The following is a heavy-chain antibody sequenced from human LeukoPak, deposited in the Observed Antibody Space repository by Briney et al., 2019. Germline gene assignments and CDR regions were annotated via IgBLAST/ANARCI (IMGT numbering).Heavy chain of an antibody. J-gene: IGHJ5*02. CDR3: ARESAAWFDP. D-gene: IGHD6-25*01. CDR1: GGSISSGSYY. V-gene: IGHV4-61*02. Sequence: SQTLSLTCSVSGGSISSGSYYWSWIRQPAGKGLEWIGRIFITGSTNYNPSLRSRVTISVDTSKNQISLKLSSVTAADTAVYYCARESAAWFDPWGREPWSPSPQ. CDR2: IFITGST.